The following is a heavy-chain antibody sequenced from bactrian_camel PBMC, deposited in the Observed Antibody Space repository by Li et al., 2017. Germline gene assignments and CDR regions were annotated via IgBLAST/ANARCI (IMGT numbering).Heavy chain of an antibody. CDR3: ATGGLGVVLSFFY. CDR2: VYSDDSNT. D-gene: IGHD2*01. Sequence: HVQLVESGGGLVQPGGSLRLSCAASGFTFSASESYINWVRQAPGKGLEWVSSVYSDDSNTNYADSVKGRFTISRDNAENTLYLQMTSLKTDDSAVYYCATGGLGVVLSFFYWGQGTQVTVS. V-gene: IGHV3-2*01. J-gene: IGHJ4*01. CDR1: GFTFSASESY.